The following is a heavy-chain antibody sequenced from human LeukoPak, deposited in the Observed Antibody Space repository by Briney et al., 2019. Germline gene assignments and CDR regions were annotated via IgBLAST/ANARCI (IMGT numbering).Heavy chain of an antibody. CDR1: GYNFNNHD. CDR3: AKSSGDYFFDY. Sequence: GASVKVSCKASGYNFNNHDINWVRQATGQGLEWLGRMNPNSGNAGYAQKLQGRVTMTWDSSTNTAYLEVTALRSDDTAVYYCAKSSGDYFFDYWGQGTLVAVSS. J-gene: IGHJ4*02. V-gene: IGHV1-8*01. D-gene: IGHD3-22*01. CDR2: MNPNSGNA.